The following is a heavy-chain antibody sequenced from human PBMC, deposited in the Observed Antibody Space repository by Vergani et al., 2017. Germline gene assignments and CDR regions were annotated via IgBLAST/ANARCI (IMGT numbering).Heavy chain of an antibody. J-gene: IGHJ4*02. Sequence: QVQLQESGPGLVKPSETLSLTCTVSGDSVISTAYHWGWIGQPPGKGLEWIESMDYSGSTSYNPSLESRISISFETPKNQFSLRMTSVTAADTAVYYCASKRGACRAAYCHSYDFWGPGTLVGVSS. CDR2: MDYSGST. D-gene: IGHD2-15*01. CDR1: GDSVISTAYH. CDR3: ASKRGACRAAYCHSYDF. V-gene: IGHV4-39*01.